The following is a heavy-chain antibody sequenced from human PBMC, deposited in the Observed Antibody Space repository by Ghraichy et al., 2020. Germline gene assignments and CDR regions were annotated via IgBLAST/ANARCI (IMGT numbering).Heavy chain of an antibody. Sequence: SETLSLTCTVSGGSISISDHYWGWIRQPPGKGLEWIGKIYYSGATHCNPSLESRVTLSVDTSKNQLSLKLNSVIAAATAVYYCARSPFTSTAPNWFDPWGQGALVTVSS. V-gene: IGHV4-39*01. CDR3: ARSPFTSTAPNWFDP. CDR1: GGSISISDHY. D-gene: IGHD2-15*01. J-gene: IGHJ5*02. CDR2: IYYSGAT.